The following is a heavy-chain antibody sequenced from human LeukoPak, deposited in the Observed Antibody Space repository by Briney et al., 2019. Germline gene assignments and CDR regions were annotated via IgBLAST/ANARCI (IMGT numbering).Heavy chain of an antibody. D-gene: IGHD6-13*01. CDR3: ASIRIAAVSPIAP. CDR2: IIPILGIA. J-gene: IGHJ5*02. CDR1: GGTFSSYA. Sequence: SVKVSCKASGGTFSSYAISWVRQAPGQGLEWMGRIIPILGIANYAQKFQGRVTITADKSTSTAYMELSSLRSEDTAVYYCASIRIAAVSPIAPWGQGTLVTVSS. V-gene: IGHV1-69*04.